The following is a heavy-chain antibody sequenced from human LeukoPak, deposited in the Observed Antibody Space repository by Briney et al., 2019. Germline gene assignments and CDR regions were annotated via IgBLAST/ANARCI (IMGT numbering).Heavy chain of an antibody. CDR3: AKDPYSSSTYFDY. Sequence: PGGSLRLSCAASEFTFVRYAMNWVRQAPGKGLEWVSAISGSGGSTYYADSVQGRFTISRDNSKNTLYLQMNSLRAEDTAIYYCAKDPYSSSTYFDYWGQGTLVIVSS. D-gene: IGHD6-6*01. CDR1: EFTFVRYA. V-gene: IGHV3-23*01. CDR2: ISGSGGST. J-gene: IGHJ4*02.